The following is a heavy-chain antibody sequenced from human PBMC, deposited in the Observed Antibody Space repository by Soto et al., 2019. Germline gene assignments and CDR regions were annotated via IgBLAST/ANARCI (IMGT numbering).Heavy chain of an antibody. V-gene: IGHV3-48*02. CDR2: ISSSTTAI. CDR3: TRQYLRSGGYFFDH. J-gene: IGHJ5*02. D-gene: IGHD1-26*01. Sequence: GGSLRLSCAASGFAFDNYAMNWVRQTPGRGLEWISFISSSTTAIYYADSVKGRFTISRDNARNSLFLHMHSLRDDDTAVYFCTRQYLRSGGYFFDHWGQGTLVTVSS. CDR1: GFAFDNYA.